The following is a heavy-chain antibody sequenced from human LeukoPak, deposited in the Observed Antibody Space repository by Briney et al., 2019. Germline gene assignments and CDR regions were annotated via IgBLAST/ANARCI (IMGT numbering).Heavy chain of an antibody. CDR3: ARGLAAAPDFDY. Sequence: PSETLSLTCTVSGGSISSGGYYWSWIRQPPGKGLEWIGYIYHSGSTYYNPSLKSRVTISVDKSKNQFSLKLSSVTAADTAVYYCARGLAAAPDFDYWGQGTLVTVSS. V-gene: IGHV4-30-2*01. D-gene: IGHD6-13*01. J-gene: IGHJ4*02. CDR2: IYHSGST. CDR1: GGSISSGGYY.